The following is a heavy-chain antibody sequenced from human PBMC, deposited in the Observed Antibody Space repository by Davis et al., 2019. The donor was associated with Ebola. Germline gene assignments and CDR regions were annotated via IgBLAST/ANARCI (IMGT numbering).Heavy chain of an antibody. V-gene: IGHV1-8*02. J-gene: IGHJ5*02. D-gene: IGHD2-8*01. CDR3: ARGLGYCTNGVCHNWFDP. Sequence: ASVKVSCKASGYTFTGYYMHWVRQAPGQGLEWMGWMNPNSGNTGYAQKFQGRVTMTRNTSISTAYMELSSLRSEDTAVYYCARGLGYCTNGVCHNWFDPWGQGTLVTVSS. CDR1: GYTFTGYY. CDR2: MNPNSGNT.